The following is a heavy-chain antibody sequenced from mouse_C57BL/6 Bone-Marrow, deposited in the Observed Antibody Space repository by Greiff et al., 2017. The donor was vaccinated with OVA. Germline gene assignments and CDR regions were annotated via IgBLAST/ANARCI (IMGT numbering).Heavy chain of an antibody. Sequence: QVQLQQSGPELARPWASVKISCQAFYTFSRRVHFAIRDTNYWMQWVKQRPGQGLEWIGAIYPGNGDTSYNQKFKGKATLTADKSSSTAYMPLSSLTSEDSAVYYCALTTVVAWCLDYAMDYWGQGTSVTVSS. V-gene: IGHV1-87*01. J-gene: IGHJ4*01. D-gene: IGHD1-1*01. CDR3: SEDSAVYYCALTTVVAWCLDYAMDY. CDR1: YTFSRRVH. CDR2: GQGLEWIG.